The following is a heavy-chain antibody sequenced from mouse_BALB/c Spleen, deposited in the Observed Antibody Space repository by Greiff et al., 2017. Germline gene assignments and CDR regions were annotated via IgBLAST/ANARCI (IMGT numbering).Heavy chain of an antibody. CDR2: ISYSGST. V-gene: IGHV3-8*02. Sequence: EVKVVESGPSLVKPSQTLSLTCSVTGDSITSGYWNWFRQFPGNKLEYMGYISYSGSTYYNPSLKSRISITRDTSKNQYYLQLNSVTTEDTATYYCAKIITTVVALYYFDYWGQGTTLTVSS. CDR1: GDSITSGY. CDR3: AKIITTVVALYYFDY. D-gene: IGHD1-1*01. J-gene: IGHJ2*01.